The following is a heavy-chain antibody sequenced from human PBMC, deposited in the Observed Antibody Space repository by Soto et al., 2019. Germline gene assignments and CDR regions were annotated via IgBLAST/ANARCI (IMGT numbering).Heavy chain of an antibody. Sequence: GDSLKISGKGSGYRFTSYWIGWVRQKPGKGLEWMGIIYPSDSDTRYSPSFQGQVTISADKSISTAYVQWSSLKASDTAMYYCARQRYGGKYYYGMDVWGQGTTVTVSS. CDR1: GYRFTSYW. J-gene: IGHJ6*02. CDR2: IYPSDSDT. CDR3: ARQRYGGKYYYGMDV. D-gene: IGHD5-18*01. V-gene: IGHV5-51*01.